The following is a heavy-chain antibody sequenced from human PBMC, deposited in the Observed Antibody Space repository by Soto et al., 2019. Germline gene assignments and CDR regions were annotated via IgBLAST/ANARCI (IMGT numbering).Heavy chain of an antibody. CDR2: IYPGDSDT. D-gene: IGHD3-22*01. CDR1: GYSFTSYW. V-gene: IGHV5-51*01. J-gene: IGHJ3*02. Sequence: RGESLKISCKGSGYSFTSYWIGWVRQMPGKGLEWTGIIYPGDSDTRYSPSFQGQVTISADKSISTAYLQWSSLKASDTAMYYCASAYYDSSGYYYEVSAFDIWGQGTMVTV. CDR3: ASAYYDSSGYYYEVSAFDI.